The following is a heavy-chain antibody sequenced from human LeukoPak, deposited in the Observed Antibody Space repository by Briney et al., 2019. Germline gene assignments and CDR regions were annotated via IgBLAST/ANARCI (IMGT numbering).Heavy chain of an antibody. CDR3: ARERYDFWSFDY. J-gene: IGHJ4*02. CDR2: IYTTGTT. D-gene: IGHD3-3*01. CDR1: GGSFSSYY. V-gene: IGHV4-4*09. Sequence: PSETLSLTCTVSGGSFSSYYWSWIRQPPGKGLEWIGYIYTTGTTSYNPSLKSRVTISLDTSKNQFSLQLSSVTAADTAVYYCARERYDFWSFDYWGQGTLV.